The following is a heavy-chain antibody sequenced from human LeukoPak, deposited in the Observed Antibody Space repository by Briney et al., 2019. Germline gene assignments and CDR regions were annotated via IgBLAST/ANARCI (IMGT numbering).Heavy chain of an antibody. D-gene: IGHD5-24*01. J-gene: IGHJ5*02. Sequence: GESLKISCKGSGYSFTSYWIGWGRQMPGKGREGMGSIYPGDSDTRYSPSFQGQVPISADKSISTAYLQWSSLKASDTAMYYCARLDGTPDWFDRSGQPTLLTVSS. V-gene: IGHV5-51*01. CDR1: GYSFTSYW. CDR3: ARLDGTPDWFDR. CDR2: IYPGDSDT.